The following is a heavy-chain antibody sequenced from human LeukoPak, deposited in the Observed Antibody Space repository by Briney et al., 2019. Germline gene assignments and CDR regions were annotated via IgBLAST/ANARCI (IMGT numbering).Heavy chain of an antibody. CDR2: IYYSGST. CDR3: ARISRGGFEYYFNY. D-gene: IGHD3-10*01. V-gene: IGHV4-59*01. Sequence: SETLSLTCTVSGGSISSYYWSWIRQPPGKGLEWIGYIYYSGSTNYNPSLKSRVTISVDTSKNQFSLKLSSVTAADTAVYYCARISRGGFEYYFNYWGQGTLVTVSS. CDR1: GGSISSYY. J-gene: IGHJ4*02.